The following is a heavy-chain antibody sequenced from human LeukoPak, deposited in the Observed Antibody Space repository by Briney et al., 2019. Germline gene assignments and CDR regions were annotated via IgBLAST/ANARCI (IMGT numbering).Heavy chain of an antibody. J-gene: IGHJ4*02. V-gene: IGHV3-23*01. CDR2: ISGSGGNT. D-gene: IGHD3-22*01. CDR3: ARGMSATSGYLELEY. CDR1: GFTFSSYA. Sequence: GGSLRLSCAASGFTFSSYAMSWVRQSPGKGLEWVSAISGSGGNTYSADSVKGRFTISRDNPKKTLFLHMNSLRAEDTAVYYCARGMSATSGYLELEYWGQGTLVTVST.